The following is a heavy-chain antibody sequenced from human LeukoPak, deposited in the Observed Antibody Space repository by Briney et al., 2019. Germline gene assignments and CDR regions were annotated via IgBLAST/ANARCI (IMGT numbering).Heavy chain of an antibody. CDR1: GFTFSSSW. J-gene: IGHJ4*02. D-gene: IGHD2-2*01. Sequence: GGSLRLSRAASGFTFSSSWMSWVRRAPGKGLEWVANIKQDGTEEYYVDSVRGRFSISKDIAKNSLYLQMNSLRAEDTAVYYCARDPCHGALDYWGQGALVTVSS. CDR3: ARDPCHGALDY. CDR2: IKQDGTEE. V-gene: IGHV3-7*03.